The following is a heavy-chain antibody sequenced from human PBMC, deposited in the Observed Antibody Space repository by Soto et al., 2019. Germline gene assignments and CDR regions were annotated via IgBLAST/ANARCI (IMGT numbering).Heavy chain of an antibody. Sequence: GGSLRLSCAASGFTFSSYAMSWVRQAPGKGLEWVSGVSGSGGSTYYADSVKGRFTISRDNSKNTLYLQMNSLRAEDTAVYYCANRPYDRGYWGQGTLVTVSS. CDR2: VSGSGGST. J-gene: IGHJ4*02. D-gene: IGHD3-22*01. CDR3: ANRPYDRGY. V-gene: IGHV3-23*01. CDR1: GFTFSSYA.